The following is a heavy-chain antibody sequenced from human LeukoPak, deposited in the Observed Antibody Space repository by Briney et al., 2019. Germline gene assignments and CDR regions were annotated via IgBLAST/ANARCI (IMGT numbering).Heavy chain of an antibody. CDR3: ARGVDYYYYMDV. J-gene: IGHJ6*03. Sequence: GGSLRLSCAASGFTFSLYGIHWVRQAPGKGLQWLSFIRFDGNNKYYADSVKGRFTISRDNSRNTLYLQMNSLRAEDTAVYYCARGVDYYYYMDVWGKGTTVTVS. CDR1: GFTFSLYG. CDR2: IRFDGNNK. V-gene: IGHV3-30*02.